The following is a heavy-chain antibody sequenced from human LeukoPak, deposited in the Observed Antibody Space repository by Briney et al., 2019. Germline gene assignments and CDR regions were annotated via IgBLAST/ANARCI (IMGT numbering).Heavy chain of an antibody. V-gene: IGHV1-46*01. Sequence: GSVKVSCKASGYTFTSYYIHWVRQSPGQGLEWMGIINPSSGITSYAQKFQGRVTMTRDTSTSTVYMELSSLRSEDTAVYYCARGLVELATISPLGYWGQGTLVTVSS. CDR2: INPSSGIT. CDR1: GYTFTSYY. J-gene: IGHJ4*02. CDR3: ARGLVELATISPLGY. D-gene: IGHD5-24*01.